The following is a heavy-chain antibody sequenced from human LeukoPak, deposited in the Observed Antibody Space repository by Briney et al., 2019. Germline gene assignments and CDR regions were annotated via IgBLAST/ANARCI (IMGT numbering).Heavy chain of an antibody. V-gene: IGHV3-11*06. CDR2: ITSSSTYT. J-gene: IGHJ6*02. Sequence: GGSLRLSCVASGFTFSDHYMSWIRQAPGKGLEWISYITSSSTYTNYADSVKGRSTISRDNAKNSLYLQMNSLRAEDTAVYYCARDLDHNMDVWGQGTTVTVSS. CDR3: ARDLDHNMDV. CDR1: GFTFSDHY. D-gene: IGHD3/OR15-3a*01.